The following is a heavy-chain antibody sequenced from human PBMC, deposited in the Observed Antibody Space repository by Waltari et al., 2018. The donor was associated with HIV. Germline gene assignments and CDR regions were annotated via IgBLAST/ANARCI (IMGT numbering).Heavy chain of an antibody. V-gene: IGHV4-61*01. CDR3: ARGGALPCWFDP. CDR1: GGSVSSGSYY. CDR2: IYYSGSN. J-gene: IGHJ5*02. Sequence: QVQLQESGPGLVKPSETLSLTCTVSGGSVSSGSYYWSWIRQPPGKGLEWIGYIYYSGSNNYNPSLKSRVTISVDTSKTQFSLKLSSVTAADTAVYYCARGGALPCWFDPWGQGTLVTVSS.